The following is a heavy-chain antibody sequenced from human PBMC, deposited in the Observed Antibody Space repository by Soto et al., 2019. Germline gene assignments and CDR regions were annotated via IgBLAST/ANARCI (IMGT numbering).Heavy chain of an antibody. CDR2: IIPIFGTA. CDR1: GGTFSSYA. D-gene: IGHD1-26*01. Sequence: SVKVSCKASGGTFSSYAISWVRQAPGQGLEWMGGIIPIFGTANYAQKFQGRVTITADESTSTAYMELSSLRSEDTAVYYCAGDTSGSYYLDPWGQGTLVTVSS. V-gene: IGHV1-69*13. J-gene: IGHJ5*02. CDR3: AGDTSGSYYLDP.